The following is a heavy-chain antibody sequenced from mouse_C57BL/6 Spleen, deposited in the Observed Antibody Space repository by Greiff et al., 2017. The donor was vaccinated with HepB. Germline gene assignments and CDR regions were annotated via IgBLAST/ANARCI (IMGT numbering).Heavy chain of an antibody. J-gene: IGHJ4*01. CDR3: ARGYYYEYDEDAMGY. Sequence: VKVVESGPGLVQPSQCLSITCTVSGFSFTSYGVHWVRQSPGKGLEWLGVIWSGGSTDYNAAFISRLSISKDNSTSEVFFKRTSLQADDTAIYYCARGYYYEYDEDAMGYWGQGTSVTVSS. D-gene: IGHD2-4*01. CDR1: GFSFTSYG. V-gene: IGHV2-2*01. CDR2: IWSGGST.